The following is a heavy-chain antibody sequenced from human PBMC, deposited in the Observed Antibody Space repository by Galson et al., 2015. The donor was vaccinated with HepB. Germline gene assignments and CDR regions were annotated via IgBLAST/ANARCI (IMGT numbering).Heavy chain of an antibody. Sequence: SVKVSCKASGYTFTSYDINWVRQATGQGLEWMGWMNPNSGNTGYAQKFQGRVTMTRNTSISTAYMELSSLRSEDTAVYYCARAGSKNYYYYVMDVWGQGTTVTVSS. CDR1: GYTFTSYD. V-gene: IGHV1-8*01. CDR2: MNPNSGNT. D-gene: IGHD3-10*01. CDR3: ARAGSKNYYYYVMDV. J-gene: IGHJ6*02.